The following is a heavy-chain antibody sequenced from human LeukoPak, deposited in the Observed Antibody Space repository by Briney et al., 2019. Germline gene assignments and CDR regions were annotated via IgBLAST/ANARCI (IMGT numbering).Heavy chain of an antibody. CDR1: GFTFSSYW. J-gene: IGHJ4*02. Sequence: PGGSLRLSCAASGFTFSSYWMSWVRQSPGKGLEWVANIEGDGSEKHYADSVKGRFTISRDNAKNSIYLHMDSLRVEDTTVYYCARDRWQWLSDYWGQGTLVTVSS. CDR3: ARDRWQWLSDY. CDR2: IEGDGSEK. V-gene: IGHV3-7*01. D-gene: IGHD6-19*01.